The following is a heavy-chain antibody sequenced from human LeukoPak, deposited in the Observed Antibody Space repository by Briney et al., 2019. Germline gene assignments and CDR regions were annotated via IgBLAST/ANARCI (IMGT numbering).Heavy chain of an antibody. CDR1: GFTFSSYA. CDR3: ARDRYCSGGSCYYDNWFDP. CDR2: ISYDGSNK. D-gene: IGHD2-15*01. Sequence: GGSLRLSCAASGFTFSSYAMHWVRQAPGKGLEWVAVISYDGSNKHYADSVKGRFTISRDNSKDTLYLQMNRLRAEDTAVYYCARDRYCSGGSCYYDNWFDPWGQGTLVTVSS. J-gene: IGHJ5*02. V-gene: IGHV3-30-3*01.